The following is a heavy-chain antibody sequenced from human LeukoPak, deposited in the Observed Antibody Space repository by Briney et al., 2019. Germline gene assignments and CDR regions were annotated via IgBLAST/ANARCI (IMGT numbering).Heavy chain of an antibody. CDR2: IYYSGST. D-gene: IGHD6-19*01. CDR3: ARSSEAGTSAGTIDY. Sequence: SETLSLTCTVSGGSISSSSYYWGWIRQPPGKGLEWIGSIYYSGSTYYNPSLKSRVTISVDTSKNQFSLKLSSVTAADTAVYYCARSSEAGTSAGTIDYWGQGTLVTVSS. CDR1: GGSISSSSYY. J-gene: IGHJ4*02. V-gene: IGHV4-39*07.